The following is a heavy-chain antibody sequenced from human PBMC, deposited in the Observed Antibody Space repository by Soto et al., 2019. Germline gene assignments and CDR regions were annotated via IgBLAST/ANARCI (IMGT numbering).Heavy chain of an antibody. Sequence: PSETLSLTCTVSGGSVSSYFWSWIRQPPGKGLEWIGYIYYSGNTNYNPSHKSRVTISVDTSESQFSLRLTSVTAADTAVYFFAISGREARTYYGMEVWGQGTAVTVS. J-gene: IGHJ6*02. D-gene: IGHD6-6*01. CDR2: IYYSGNT. V-gene: IGHV4-59*02. CDR3: AISGREARTYYGMEV. CDR1: GGSVSSYF.